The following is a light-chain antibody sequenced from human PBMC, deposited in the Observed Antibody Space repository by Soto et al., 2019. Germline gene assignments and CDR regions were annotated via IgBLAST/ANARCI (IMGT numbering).Light chain of an antibody. CDR2: AAS. V-gene: IGKV1-9*01. J-gene: IGKJ4*01. CDR3: QKLNTYPVT. CDR1: QGVSRY. Sequence: IQLTQSPSSLSASVGDSVTITCRASQGVSRYLSWYQQKPGRAPILLISAASTLQSGVPARFSGSGSGTDFTLSIPSLQPEDFATYYCQKLNTYPVTFGGGTKVEIK.